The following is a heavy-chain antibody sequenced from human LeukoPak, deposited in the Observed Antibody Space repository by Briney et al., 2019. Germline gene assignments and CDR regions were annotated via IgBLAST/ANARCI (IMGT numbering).Heavy chain of an antibody. CDR1: GGTFSSYA. Sequence: SVKVSCKASGGTFSSYAISWVRQTPGQGLEWMGRIIPIFGTANYAQKFQGRVTITTDESTSTAYMELSSLRSEDTAVYYSASTTYYYDSSGYIPALDYWGQGTLVTVSS. D-gene: IGHD3-22*01. V-gene: IGHV1-69*05. J-gene: IGHJ4*02. CDR2: IIPIFGTA. CDR3: ASTTYYYDSSGYIPALDY.